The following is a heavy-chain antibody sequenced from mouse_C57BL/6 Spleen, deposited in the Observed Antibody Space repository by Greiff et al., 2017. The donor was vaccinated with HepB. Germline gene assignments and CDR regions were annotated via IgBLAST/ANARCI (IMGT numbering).Heavy chain of an antibody. J-gene: IGHJ3*01. CDR2: INPSTGGT. CDR3: ARSKDYYGSSYEFAY. Sequence: VQLQQSGPELVKPGASVKISCKASGYSFTGYYMNWVKQSPEKSLEWIGEINPSTGGTTYNQKFKAKATLTVDKSSSTAYMQLKSLTSEDSAVYYCARSKDYYGSSYEFAYWGQGTLVTVSA. V-gene: IGHV1-42*01. D-gene: IGHD1-1*01. CDR1: GYSFTGYY.